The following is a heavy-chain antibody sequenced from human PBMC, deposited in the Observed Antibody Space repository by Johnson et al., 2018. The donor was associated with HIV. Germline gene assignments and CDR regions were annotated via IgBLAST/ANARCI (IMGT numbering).Heavy chain of an antibody. V-gene: IGHV3-30-3*01. Sequence: QMLLVESGGGLVKPGGSLRLSCAASGFTFSNYAMHWVRQAPGRGLEWVAVISYDGSNKYYADSVKGRFTISRDNSKNTLYLQMNSLRAEDTAVYYCARDRANYYESSGYYESGVFDIWGQGTMVTVSS. J-gene: IGHJ3*02. CDR2: ISYDGSNK. CDR3: ARDRANYYESSGYYESGVFDI. CDR1: GFTFSNYA. D-gene: IGHD3-22*01.